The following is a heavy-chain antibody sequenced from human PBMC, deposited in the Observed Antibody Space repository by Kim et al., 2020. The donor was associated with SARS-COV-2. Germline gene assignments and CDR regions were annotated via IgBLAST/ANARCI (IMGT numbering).Heavy chain of an antibody. CDR3: AKHPQLGYYGMDV. CDR1: GFTFSSYA. CDR2: IYSGGSST. D-gene: IGHD7-27*01. J-gene: IGHJ6*02. Sequence: GGSLRLSCAASGFTFSSYAMSWVRQAPGKGLEWVSVIYSGGSSTYYADSVKGRFTISRDNSKNTLYLQMNSLRAEDTAVYYCAKHPQLGYYGMDVWGQGTTVTVSS. V-gene: IGHV3-23*03.